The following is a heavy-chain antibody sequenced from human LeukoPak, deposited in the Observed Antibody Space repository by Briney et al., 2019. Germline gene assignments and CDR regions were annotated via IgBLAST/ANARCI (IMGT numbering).Heavy chain of an antibody. J-gene: IGHJ4*02. V-gene: IGHV1-18*01. Sequence: ASVKVPCKASGYTFTSYGVSWVRQAPGQGLEWMGWITTYNGNTNYAQKFQGRVTMTTDTSTSTAYMDLRSLRSDDTATYYCTRAGAREGLWEYWGQGTLVTVYS. CDR2: ITTYNGNT. CDR3: TRAGAREGLWEY. D-gene: IGHD5-18*01. CDR1: GYTFTSYG.